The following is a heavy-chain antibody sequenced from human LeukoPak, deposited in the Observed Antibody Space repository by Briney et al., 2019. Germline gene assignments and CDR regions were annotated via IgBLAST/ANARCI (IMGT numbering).Heavy chain of an antibody. CDR1: GYTFTSYD. Sequence: ASVKVPCKASGYTFTSYDINWLGQATGQGLEWMGWMNPNSGNTGYAQKFQGRVTITRDTSASTAYMELSSLRSDDMAVYYCARAVVGGTYTDYWGQGTLVTVSS. J-gene: IGHJ4*02. V-gene: IGHV1-8*01. D-gene: IGHD1-26*01. CDR3: ARAVVGGTYTDY. CDR2: MNPNSGNT.